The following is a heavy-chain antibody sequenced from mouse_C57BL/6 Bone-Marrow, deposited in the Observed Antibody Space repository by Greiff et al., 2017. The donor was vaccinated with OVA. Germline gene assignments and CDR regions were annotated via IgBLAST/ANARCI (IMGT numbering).Heavy chain of an antibody. J-gene: IGHJ4*01. CDR2: IYPRSGNT. Sequence: VKLVESGAELARPGASVKLSCKASGYTFTSYGISWVKQRTGQGLEWIGEIYPRSGNTYYNEKFKGKATLTADKSSSTAYMELRSLTSEDSAVYFCARIYDGYLYAMDYWGQGTSVTVSS. V-gene: IGHV1-81*01. CDR1: GYTFTSYG. CDR3: ARIYDGYLYAMDY. D-gene: IGHD2-3*01.